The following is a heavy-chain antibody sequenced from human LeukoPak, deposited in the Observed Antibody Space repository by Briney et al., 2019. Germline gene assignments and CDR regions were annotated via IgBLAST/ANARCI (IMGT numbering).Heavy chain of an antibody. V-gene: IGHV3-53*01. Sequence: GGSLRLSCAASGFTVSTNYMSWVRQAPGKGLEWVSVIYSADSTYYADSVKGRFTISRDNSKHTLYLQMNSLRAEDTAVYYCATAVAGPPFDYWGQGTLVTVSS. CDR2: IYSADST. J-gene: IGHJ4*02. D-gene: IGHD6-19*01. CDR3: ATAVAGPPFDY. CDR1: GFTVSTNY.